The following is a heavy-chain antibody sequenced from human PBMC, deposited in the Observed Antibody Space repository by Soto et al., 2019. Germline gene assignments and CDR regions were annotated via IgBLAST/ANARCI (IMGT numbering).Heavy chain of an antibody. D-gene: IGHD5-18*01. V-gene: IGHV3-30-3*01. J-gene: IGHJ6*02. Sequence: GGSLRLSCAASGFTFSSYAMHWVRQAPGKGLEWVAVISYDGSNKYYADSVKGRFTISRDNSKNTLYLQMNSLRAEDTAVYYCARDILRLYSYGTSYGMAVWGQGTTVTVSS. CDR1: GFTFSSYA. CDR3: ARDILRLYSYGTSYGMAV. CDR2: ISYDGSNK.